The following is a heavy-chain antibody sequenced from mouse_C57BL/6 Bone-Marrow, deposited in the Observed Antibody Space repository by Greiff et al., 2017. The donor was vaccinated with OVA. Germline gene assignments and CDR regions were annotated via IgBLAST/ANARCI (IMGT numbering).Heavy chain of an antibody. J-gene: IGHJ3*01. Sequence: QVQLQQPGAELVRPGSSVKLSCKASGYTFTSYWMHWVKQRPIQGLEWIGNIDPSDSETYYNQKFKDKATLTVDKSSSTAYMQLSSLTSEDSAVYYCARGGYGSSYGFAYWGQGTLVTVSA. CDR1: GYTFTSYW. V-gene: IGHV1-52*01. CDR2: IDPSDSET. CDR3: ARGGYGSSYGFAY. D-gene: IGHD1-1*01.